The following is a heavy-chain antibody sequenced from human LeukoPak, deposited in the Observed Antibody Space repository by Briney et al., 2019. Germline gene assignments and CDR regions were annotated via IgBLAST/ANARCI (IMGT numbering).Heavy chain of an antibody. CDR2: IIPIFGTA. Sequence: VASVKVSCKASGGTFSSYAISWVRRAPGQGLEWMGGIIPIFGTANYAQKFQGRVTITADESTSTAYMELSSLRSEDTAVYYCARVSAGVAAAGTWFDPWGQGTLVTVSS. J-gene: IGHJ5*02. CDR1: GGTFSSYA. D-gene: IGHD6-13*01. CDR3: ARVSAGVAAAGTWFDP. V-gene: IGHV1-69*13.